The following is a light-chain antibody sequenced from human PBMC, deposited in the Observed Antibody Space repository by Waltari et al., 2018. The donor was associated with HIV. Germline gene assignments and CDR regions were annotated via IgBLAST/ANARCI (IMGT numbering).Light chain of an antibody. CDR1: QLGDKY. Sequence: SYELTQPPSVSVSPGQTATITRPGDQLGDKYVSWYQQRPGQSPVLVIYQDTGRPSGIPERLSGSNSGNTATLTISGTQAMDEADYYCQAWDSSAVVFGGGTKLTVL. V-gene: IGLV3-1*01. CDR3: QAWDSSAVV. CDR2: QDT. J-gene: IGLJ2*01.